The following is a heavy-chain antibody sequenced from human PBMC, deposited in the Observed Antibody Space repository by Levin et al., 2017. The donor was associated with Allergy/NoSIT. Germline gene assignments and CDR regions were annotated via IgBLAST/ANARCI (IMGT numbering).Heavy chain of an antibody. Sequence: QAGGSLRLSCAASGFTFSGYSMNWVRQAPGKGLEWVSYISTTGSPIYYADSVKGRFTISRDNAKNSLYLQMNSLRAEDTGVYYCARPAGDWGASWFDPWGQGTLVTVSS. D-gene: IGHD2-21*02. V-gene: IGHV3-48*01. CDR3: ARPAGDWGASWFDP. CDR2: ISTTGSPI. J-gene: IGHJ5*02. CDR1: GFTFSGYS.